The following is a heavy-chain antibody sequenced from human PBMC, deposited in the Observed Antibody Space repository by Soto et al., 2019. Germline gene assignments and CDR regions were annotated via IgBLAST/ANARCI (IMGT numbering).Heavy chain of an antibody. CDR3: ARQTTLIMPREVVITFGGPFDP. D-gene: IGHD3-16*01. CDR1: GDSITRGGYY. J-gene: IGHJ5*02. V-gene: IGHV4-31*03. CDR2: VYHSGST. Sequence: QVQLQVSGPGLVKPSQTLSLTCNVSGDSITRGGYYWSWIRQQPGKGLEWIGYVYHSGSTYYNPFSKIRVSTSVDTSTNQFSLNPISVTVADTAVYYCARQTTLIMPREVVITFGGPFDPWGQGTLVTVSS.